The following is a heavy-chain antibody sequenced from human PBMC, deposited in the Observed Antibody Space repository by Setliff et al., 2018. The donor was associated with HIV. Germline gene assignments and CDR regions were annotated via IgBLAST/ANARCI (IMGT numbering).Heavy chain of an antibody. CDR2: IYYSGST. CDR3: ARHRDPPGTSWIFYYYYMDL. Sequence: PSETLSLTCTVSGDSISSYYWSWIRQPPEKGLEWIGYIYYSGSTNYNPSLKSRVTISVDTSKNQFSLKLSSVTAADTAVYYCARHRDPPGTSWIFYYYYMDLWGGGTTVTV. D-gene: IGHD6-13*01. CDR1: GDSISSYY. J-gene: IGHJ6*03. V-gene: IGHV4-59*01.